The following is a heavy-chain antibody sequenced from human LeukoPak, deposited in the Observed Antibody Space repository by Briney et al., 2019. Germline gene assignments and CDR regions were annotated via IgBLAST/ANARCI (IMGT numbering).Heavy chain of an antibody. CDR2: INSDGSSP. CDR3: ARAVAGTYFDS. CDR1: GFTFSDYW. Sequence: GGSLRHSCAASGFTFSDYWMHWVRQAPGKGLVWVSRINSDGSSPTYADSVKGRFTISRDNAKNTLYLQMNSLRAEDTAVYYCARAVAGTYFDSWGQGTLVTVSS. V-gene: IGHV3-74*01. D-gene: IGHD6-19*01. J-gene: IGHJ4*02.